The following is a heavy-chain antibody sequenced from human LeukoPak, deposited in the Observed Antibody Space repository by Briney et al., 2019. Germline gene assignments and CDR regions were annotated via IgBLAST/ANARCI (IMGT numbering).Heavy chain of an antibody. CDR1: GGSISSGGLY. J-gene: IGHJ4*02. CDR3: AAEKVSTSSFDY. V-gene: IGHV4-31*03. Sequence: PSETLSLTCTVSGGSISSGGLYWSWIRQHPGKGLEWIGYMYFSGSTKYNPSLKTRVTISSDTSKNQLSLNLSSVTPADTAVYYCAAEKVSTSSFDYWGQGTTVTVSS. D-gene: IGHD5/OR15-5a*01. CDR2: MYFSGST.